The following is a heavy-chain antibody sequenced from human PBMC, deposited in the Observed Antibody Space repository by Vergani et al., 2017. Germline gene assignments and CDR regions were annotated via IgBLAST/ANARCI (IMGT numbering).Heavy chain of an antibody. V-gene: IGHV1-2*02. D-gene: IGHD1-14*01. J-gene: IGHJ5*02. Sequence: QVQLVQSGAEVKKPGSSVKVSCKASGGTFTGYYIHWVRQAPGQGLEWMGWVNPITGDTNYAQKFQGRVTLTRDTSVNTAYMELSSLTSDDTSVYYCAIPDPPTTSLSPWGQGTLVTVSS. CDR3: AIPDPPTTSLSP. CDR2: VNPITGDT. CDR1: GGTFTGYY.